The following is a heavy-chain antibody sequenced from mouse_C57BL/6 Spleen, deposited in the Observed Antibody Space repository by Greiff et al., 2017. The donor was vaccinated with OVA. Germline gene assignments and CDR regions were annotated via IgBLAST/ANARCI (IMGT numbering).Heavy chain of an antibody. D-gene: IGHD2-2*01. CDR1: GYSFTGYY. CDR2: INPSTGGT. J-gene: IGHJ4*01. Sequence: EVHLVESGPELVKPGASVKISCKASGYSFTGYYMNWVKQSPEKSLEWIGEINPSTGGTTYNQKFKAKATLTVDKSSSTAYMQLKSLTSEDSAVYYCARSGLHYYAMDYWGQGTSVTVSS. V-gene: IGHV1-42*01. CDR3: ARSGLHYYAMDY.